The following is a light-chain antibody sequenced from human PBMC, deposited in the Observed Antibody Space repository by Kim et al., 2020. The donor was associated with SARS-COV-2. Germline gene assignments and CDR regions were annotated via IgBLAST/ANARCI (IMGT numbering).Light chain of an antibody. J-gene: IGKJ1*01. CDR2: GAS. V-gene: IGKV3-15*01. Sequence: SPGEGATLSCGASQNVGNNLAWYQQRPGQIPRLLIFGASVRATGVPDRFTGSGSGTEFTLTISSLQSDDFAVYFCQQYDKRPPWTFGQGTKVDIK. CDR1: QNVGNN. CDR3: QQYDKRPPWT.